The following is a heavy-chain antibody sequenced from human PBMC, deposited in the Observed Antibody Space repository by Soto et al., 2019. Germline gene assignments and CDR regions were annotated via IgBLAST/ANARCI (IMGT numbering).Heavy chain of an antibody. Sequence: GASVKVSCKVSGYTLTELSMHWVRQAPGKGLEGMGGFDPEDGETIYAQKFQGGVTMTEETSTDTAYMELSSLRSEDTAVYYCATGGLGELLDYWGQGTLVTVSS. V-gene: IGHV1-24*01. CDR3: ATGGLGELLDY. CDR2: FDPEDGET. J-gene: IGHJ4*02. CDR1: GYTLTELS. D-gene: IGHD3-10*01.